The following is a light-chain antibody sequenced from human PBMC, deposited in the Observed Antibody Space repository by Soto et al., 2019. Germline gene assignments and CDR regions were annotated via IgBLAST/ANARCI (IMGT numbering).Light chain of an antibody. CDR2: GAS. CDR3: QQYGSSPPIT. V-gene: IGKV3-20*01. J-gene: IGKJ4*01. CDR1: QSFGRW. Sequence: TQSPSTLSASVGDRVTITCRASQSFGRWLAWYQQKPGQAPRLLIYGASSRATGIPDRFSGSGSGTDFTLTISRLEPEDFAVYYCQQYGSSPPITFGGGTKVEIK.